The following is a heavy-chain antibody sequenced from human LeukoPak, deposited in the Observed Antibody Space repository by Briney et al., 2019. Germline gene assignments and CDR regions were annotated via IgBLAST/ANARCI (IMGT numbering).Heavy chain of an antibody. CDR2: INHSGST. Sequence: SETLSLTCAVYGGSFSGYYWGWIRQPPGKGLEWIGEINHSGSTNYNPSLKSRVTISVDTSKNQFSLKLSSVTAADTAVYYCARGLVGATTNFDYWGQGTLVTVSS. CDR1: GGSFSGYY. D-gene: IGHD1-26*01. V-gene: IGHV4-34*01. CDR3: ARGLVGATTNFDY. J-gene: IGHJ4*02.